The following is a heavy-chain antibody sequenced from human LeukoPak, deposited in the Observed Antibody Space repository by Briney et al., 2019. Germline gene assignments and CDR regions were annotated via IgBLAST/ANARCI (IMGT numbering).Heavy chain of an antibody. CDR2: IWYDGSKK. D-gene: IGHD6-13*01. CDR3: ARDLSSRAPYYFDY. CDR1: GFTFSSYG. J-gene: IGHJ4*02. Sequence: PGGSLRLPCAASGFTFSSYGMHWVRQAPGKGLEWVAVIWYDGSKKYYVDTVKGRFTVSRDNSKNTLYLQMNSLRAEDTAVYYCARDLSSRAPYYFDYWGQGTLVTVSS. V-gene: IGHV3-33*01.